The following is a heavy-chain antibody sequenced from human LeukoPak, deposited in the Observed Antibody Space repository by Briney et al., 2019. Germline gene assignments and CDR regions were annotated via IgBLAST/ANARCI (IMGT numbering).Heavy chain of an antibody. CDR2: ISGSGGST. J-gene: IGHJ6*02. V-gene: IGHV3-23*01. CDR3: ARRANYGDYTLGYGMDV. CDR1: GFTFSSYW. Sequence: GGSLRLSCAASGFTFSSYWMHWVRQAPGKGLEWVSAISGSGGSTYYADSVKGRFTISRDNSKNTLSLQMNSLRAEDTAVYYCARRANYGDYTLGYGMDVWGQGTTVTVSS. D-gene: IGHD4-17*01.